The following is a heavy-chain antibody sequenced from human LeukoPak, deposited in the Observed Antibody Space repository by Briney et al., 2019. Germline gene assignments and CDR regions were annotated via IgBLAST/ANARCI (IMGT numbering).Heavy chain of an antibody. CDR3: ARDFPGGSCPHY. CDR1: GFTFSTYS. V-gene: IGHV3-48*04. D-gene: IGHD2-15*01. Sequence: GGSLRLSCAASGFTFSTYSMNWVRQAPGKGLEWVSYINSSSSTTFYADSVKGRFTISRDDAKNSLYLQMNSLRAEDTAVYYCARDFPGGSCPHYWGQGTLVTVSS. CDR2: INSSSSTT. J-gene: IGHJ4*02.